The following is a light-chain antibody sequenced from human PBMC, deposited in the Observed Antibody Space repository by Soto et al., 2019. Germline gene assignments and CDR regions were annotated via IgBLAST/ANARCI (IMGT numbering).Light chain of an antibody. CDR1: QSIPGNF. J-gene: IGKJ4*01. V-gene: IGKV3D-20*01. CDR2: DVS. Sequence: EIVLTQSPATLSLSPGERATLSCGASQSIPGNFLAWYQHRRGLAPRLLILDVSKRATGIPDRFSGSGSGSDFTLTISRLEPEDSAVYYCHHFGPSPTFGGGTKVEFK. CDR3: HHFGPSPT.